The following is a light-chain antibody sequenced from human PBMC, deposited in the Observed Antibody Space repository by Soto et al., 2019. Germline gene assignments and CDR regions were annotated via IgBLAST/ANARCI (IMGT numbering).Light chain of an antibody. V-gene: IGKV3-11*01. Sequence: EIVLTQSPATLSLSPGERATLSCRASQSVSRYLAWYQHKPGQAPRLLIYDTSNRATGIPARFSGSGSGTDFTLTISSLEPEEFAVYYGQQRSNWPPTFGQGTKVEIK. CDR3: QQRSNWPPT. CDR1: QSVSRY. J-gene: IGKJ1*01. CDR2: DTS.